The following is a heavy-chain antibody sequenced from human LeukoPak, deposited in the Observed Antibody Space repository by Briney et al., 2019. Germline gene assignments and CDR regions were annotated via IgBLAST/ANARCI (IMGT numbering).Heavy chain of an antibody. CDR2: IRSKANTYAT. Sequence: GGSLRLSWAASGFTFCGSAVHWVRQASGKGLEWVGLIRSKANTYATAYPASVKGRFTISRDDSKNTAYLQMNSLKSEDTAVYYCNSIDSSGYFDYWGQGTLVTVSS. J-gene: IGHJ4*02. CDR3: NSIDSSGYFDY. V-gene: IGHV3-73*01. CDR1: GFTFCGSA. D-gene: IGHD3-22*01.